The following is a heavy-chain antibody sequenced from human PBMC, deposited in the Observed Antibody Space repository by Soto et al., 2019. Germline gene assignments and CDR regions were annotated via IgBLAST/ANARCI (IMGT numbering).Heavy chain of an antibody. CDR3: ANGYYDYVWGSYRSSSGGVFDY. J-gene: IGHJ4*02. CDR2: ISYDGSNK. V-gene: IGHV3-30*18. Sequence: VQLVESGGGLVKPGGSLRLSCAASGFSFSSYGMHWVRQAPGKGLEWVAVISYDGSNKYYADSVKGRFTISRDNSKNTLYLQMNSLRAEDTAVYYCANGYYDYVWGSYRSSSGGVFDYWGQGTLVTVSS. CDR1: GFSFSSYG. D-gene: IGHD3-16*02.